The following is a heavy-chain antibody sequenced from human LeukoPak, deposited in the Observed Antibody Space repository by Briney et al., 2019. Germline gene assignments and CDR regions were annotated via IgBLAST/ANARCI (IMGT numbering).Heavy chain of an antibody. Sequence: SETLSLTCTVSGGSISSYYWSWIRQPPGKGLEWIGYIYYSGSTNYNPSLKSRVTISVDTSKNQFFLKLSSVTAADTAVYYCASVQLGGNGRGAFDIWGQGTMVTVSS. CDR2: IYYSGST. CDR1: GGSISSYY. CDR3: ASVQLGGNGRGAFDI. D-gene: IGHD4-23*01. V-gene: IGHV4-59*12. J-gene: IGHJ3*02.